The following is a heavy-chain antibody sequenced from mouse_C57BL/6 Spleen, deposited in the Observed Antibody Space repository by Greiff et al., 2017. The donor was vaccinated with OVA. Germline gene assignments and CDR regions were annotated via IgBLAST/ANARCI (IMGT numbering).Heavy chain of an antibody. Sequence: VQLQQSGPGLVQPSQSLSITCTVSGFSLTSYGVHWVRQSPGKGLEWLGVIWSGGSTDYNAAFISRLSISKDNSKSQVFFKMNSLQADDTAIYYCARERWGFAYWGQGTLVTVSA. CDR1: GFSLTSYG. CDR2: IWSGGST. J-gene: IGHJ3*01. D-gene: IGHD2-3*01. CDR3: ARERWGFAY. V-gene: IGHV2-2*01.